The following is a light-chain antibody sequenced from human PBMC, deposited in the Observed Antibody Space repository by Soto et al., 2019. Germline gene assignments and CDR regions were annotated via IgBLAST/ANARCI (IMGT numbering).Light chain of an antibody. CDR1: QSVSSSD. J-gene: IGKJ5*01. CDR3: QQRSNWPIT. Sequence: EIVLTQSPGTLSLSPGDRATLSCRASQSVSSSDLAWYQQKPGQAPRLLIYGASTRATGIPDRFSGSGSGTDFTLTISSLEPEDFAIYYCQQRSNWPITFGQGTRLEIK. V-gene: IGKV3D-20*02. CDR2: GAS.